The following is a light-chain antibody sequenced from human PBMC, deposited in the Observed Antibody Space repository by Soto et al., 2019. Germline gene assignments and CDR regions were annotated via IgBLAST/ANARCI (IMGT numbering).Light chain of an antibody. Sequence: QPVLTQSPSASASLGASVKLTCTLSSGHRSYAIAWHQQQPEKGPRYLMKLNSDGSHTKGDGIPDRFSGSSSGAERYLTISSLQSEDEADYYCQTWDTAFVVFGGGTKLTVL. CDR3: QTWDTAFVV. J-gene: IGLJ2*01. CDR2: LNSDGSH. CDR1: SGHRSYA. V-gene: IGLV4-69*01.